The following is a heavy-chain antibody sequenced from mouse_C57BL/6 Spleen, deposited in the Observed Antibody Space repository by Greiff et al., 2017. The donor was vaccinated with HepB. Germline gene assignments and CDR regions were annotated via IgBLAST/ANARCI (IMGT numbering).Heavy chain of an antibody. CDR3: ARNTMITTGAMDY. Sequence: EVQLQESGGGLVKPGGSLKLSCAASGFTFSDYGMHWVRQAPEKGLEWVAYISSGSSTIYYADTVKGRFTISRDNAKNTLFLQMTSLRSEDTAMYYCARNTMITTGAMDYWGQGTSVTVPS. V-gene: IGHV5-17*01. CDR2: ISSGSSTI. D-gene: IGHD2-4*01. J-gene: IGHJ4*01. CDR1: GFTFSDYG.